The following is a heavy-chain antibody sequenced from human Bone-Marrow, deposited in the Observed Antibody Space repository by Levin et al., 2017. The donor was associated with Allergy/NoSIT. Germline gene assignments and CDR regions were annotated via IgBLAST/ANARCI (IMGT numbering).Heavy chain of an antibody. D-gene: IGHD2-2*01. Sequence: RGVLKISCAASGFTFSSYDMHWVRQATGRGLEWVSAIGTAADSYYSGSVKGRFTVSRDNAKNSFYLQMNSLRAGDTAVYYCARVALPRYCTSTSCSDSGYYFDYWGQGTLVTVSS. CDR3: ARVALPRYCTSTSCSDSGYYFDY. CDR2: IGTAADS. CDR1: GFTFSSYD. J-gene: IGHJ4*02. V-gene: IGHV3-13*04.